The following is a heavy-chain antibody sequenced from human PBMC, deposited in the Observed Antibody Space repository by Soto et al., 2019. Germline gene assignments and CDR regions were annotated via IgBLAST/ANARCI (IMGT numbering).Heavy chain of an antibody. V-gene: IGHV1-46*01. CDR1: GYTFTSYY. CDR3: AREKILGGYYYYYYGMDV. Sequence: ASVKVSCNASGYTFTSYYMHWVRQAPGQGLEWMGIINPSGGSTSYAQKFQGRVTMTRDTSTSTVYMELSSLRSEDTAVYYCAREKILGGYYYYYYGMDVWGQGTTVTVSS. J-gene: IGHJ6*02. CDR2: INPSGGST. D-gene: IGHD3-16*01.